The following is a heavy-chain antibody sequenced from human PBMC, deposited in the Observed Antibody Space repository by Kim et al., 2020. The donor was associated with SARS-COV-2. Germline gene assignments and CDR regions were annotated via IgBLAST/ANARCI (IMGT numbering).Heavy chain of an antibody. Sequence: GGSLRLSCAASGFTFSSYGMHWVRQAPGKGLEWLAVISYDGNYAYYTDSVKGRFTMSRDNSKNTLYLQMNSLRAEDTAVYYCTKDERDGYNNAWVSDYWGQRTLVTVSS. CDR3: TKDERDGYNNAWVSDY. CDR1: GFTFSSYG. D-gene: IGHD5-12*01. V-gene: IGHV3-30*18. CDR2: ISYDGNYA. J-gene: IGHJ4*02.